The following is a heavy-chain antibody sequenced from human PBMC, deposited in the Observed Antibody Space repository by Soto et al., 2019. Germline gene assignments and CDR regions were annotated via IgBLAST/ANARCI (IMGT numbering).Heavy chain of an antibody. CDR1: GFTFSSYG. Sequence: PGGSLRLSCAASGFTFSSYGMHWVRQAPGKGLEWVAVISYDGSNKYYADSVKGRFTISRDNSKHTLYLQMNSLRAEDTAVYYCAKDLTWELPVLDFDYWGQGTLVTVSS. CDR2: ISYDGSNK. V-gene: IGHV3-30*18. J-gene: IGHJ4*02. CDR3: AKDLTWELPVLDFDY. D-gene: IGHD1-26*01.